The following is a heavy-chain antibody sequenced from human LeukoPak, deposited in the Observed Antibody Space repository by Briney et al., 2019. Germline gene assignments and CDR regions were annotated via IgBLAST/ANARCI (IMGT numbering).Heavy chain of an antibody. CDR3: ARDRAITGSDY. Sequence: GGSLRLSCAASGFTFSSYEMNWVRQAPGKGLEWVSYISSSGSTIYYADSVKGRFTISRDNVKNSLYLQMNSLRAEDTAVYYCARDRAITGSDYWGQGTLVTVSS. CDR1: GFTFSSYE. CDR2: ISSSGSTI. V-gene: IGHV3-48*03. D-gene: IGHD1-20*01. J-gene: IGHJ4*02.